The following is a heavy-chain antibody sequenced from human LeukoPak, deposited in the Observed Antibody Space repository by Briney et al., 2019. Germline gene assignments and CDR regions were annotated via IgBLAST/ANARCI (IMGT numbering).Heavy chain of an antibody. D-gene: IGHD3-10*01. V-gene: IGHV4-31*03. J-gene: IGHJ4*02. CDR3: ARVVSGGQHFDY. CDR2: TYYSGST. CDR1: GGSISSGGYY. Sequence: SSQTLSLTCTVSGGSISSGGYYWSWIRQHPGKGLEWIGYTYYSGSTYYNPSLKSRVTISVDTSKNQFSLKLSSVTAADTAVYYCARVVSGGQHFDYWGQGTLVTVSS.